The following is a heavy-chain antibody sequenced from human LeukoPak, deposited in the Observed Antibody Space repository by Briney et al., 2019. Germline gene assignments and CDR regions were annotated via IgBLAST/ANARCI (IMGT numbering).Heavy chain of an antibody. Sequence: AGGSLRLSCAASGFTFSSYGMSWVRQAPGKGLEWVSAISGSGGSTYYADSVKGRFTISRDNSKNTLCLQMNSLRAEDTAVYYCVKSEGDYYDSSGYYPLGFDYWGQGTLVTVSS. CDR2: ISGSGGST. V-gene: IGHV3-23*01. J-gene: IGHJ4*02. CDR1: GFTFSSYG. CDR3: VKSEGDYYDSSGYYPLGFDY. D-gene: IGHD3-22*01.